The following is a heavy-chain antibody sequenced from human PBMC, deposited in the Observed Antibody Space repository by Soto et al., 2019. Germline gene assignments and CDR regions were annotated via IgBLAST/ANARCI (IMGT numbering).Heavy chain of an antibody. V-gene: IGHV4-39*01. CDR2: IYYSGST. CDR1: GGSISSSGYY. CDR3: ARMVIVVVVAATEPKVVNWFDP. J-gene: IGHJ5*02. D-gene: IGHD2-15*01. Sequence: SETLSLTCTVSGGSISSSGYYWGWIRQPPGKGLEWIGNIYYSGSTYYNPSLKSRVTISVDTSKNQFSLKLSSVTAADTAVYYCARMVIVVVVAATEPKVVNWFDPWGQGTLVTVSS.